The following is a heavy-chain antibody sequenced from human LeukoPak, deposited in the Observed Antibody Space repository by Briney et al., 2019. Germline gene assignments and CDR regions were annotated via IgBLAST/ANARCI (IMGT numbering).Heavy chain of an antibody. CDR1: GGSISGYY. D-gene: IGHD3-10*01. J-gene: IGHJ4*02. CDR2: IYYSGTP. CDR3: ARRGVAAAATNFDY. Sequence: SETLSLTCTVSGGSISGYYWGWVRQPPGKGLEWIGSIYYSGTPYYNPSLETRLTISVDTSKSHFSLKLSSVTAADTAVYYCARRGVAAAATNFDYWGQGTLVTVSS. V-gene: IGHV4-39*02.